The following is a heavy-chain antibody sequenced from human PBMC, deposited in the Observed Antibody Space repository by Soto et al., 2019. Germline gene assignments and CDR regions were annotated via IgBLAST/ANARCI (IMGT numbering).Heavy chain of an antibody. V-gene: IGHV3-23*01. CDR3: AKDLIRITGTTSV. CDR2: ISGSGGST. CDR1: GFTFSSYA. D-gene: IGHD1-7*01. J-gene: IGHJ6*04. Sequence: GGSLRLSCAASGFTFSSYAMSRVRQAPGKGLEWVSAISGSGGSTYYADSVKGRFTISRDNSKNTLYLQMNSLRAEDTAVYYCAKDLIRITGTTSVRGKGTTVTVSS.